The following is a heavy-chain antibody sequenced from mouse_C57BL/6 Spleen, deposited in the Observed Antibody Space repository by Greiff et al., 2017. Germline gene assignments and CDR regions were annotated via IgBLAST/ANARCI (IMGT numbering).Heavy chain of an antibody. CDR3: ARDYDPHYYAMDY. D-gene: IGHD2-4*01. V-gene: IGHV1-82*01. Sequence: QVQLKESGPELVKPGASVKISCKASGYAFSSSWMNWVKQRPGKGLEWIGRIYPGDGDTNYNGKFKGKATLTADKSSSTAYMQLSSLTSEDSAVYFCARDYDPHYYAMDYWGQGTSVTVSS. CDR2: IYPGDGDT. J-gene: IGHJ4*01. CDR1: GYAFSSSW.